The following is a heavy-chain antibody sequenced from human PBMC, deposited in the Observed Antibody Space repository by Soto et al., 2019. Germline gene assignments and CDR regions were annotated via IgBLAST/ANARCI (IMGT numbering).Heavy chain of an antibody. CDR2: INPSGGST. CDR3: ASVEYSGSYLSYFDY. D-gene: IGHD1-26*01. V-gene: IGHV1-46*03. J-gene: IGHJ4*02. Sequence: ASVKVSCTASGYTFTSYGISWVRQAPGQGLEWMGIINPSGGSTSYAQKFQGRVTMTRDTSTSTVYMELSSLRSEDTAVYYCASVEYSGSYLSYFDYWGQGTLVTAPQ. CDR1: GYTFTSYG.